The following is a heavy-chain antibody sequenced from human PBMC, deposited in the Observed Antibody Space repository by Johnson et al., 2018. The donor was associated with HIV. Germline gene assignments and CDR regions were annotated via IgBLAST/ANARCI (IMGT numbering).Heavy chain of an antibody. J-gene: IGHJ3*02. V-gene: IGHV3-20*04. CDR3: ARWGVVTPHAFDI. D-gene: IGHD4-23*01. CDR2: INWNGGST. Sequence: MQLVESGGGVVRPGGSLRLSCSASGFTFDDYGMSWVRQAPGKGLEWVSGINWNGGSTGYADSVKGRFTISRDNSKNTLYLQMNSLRAEDTAVYYCARWGVVTPHAFDICGQVTMVTVSS. CDR1: GFTFDDYG.